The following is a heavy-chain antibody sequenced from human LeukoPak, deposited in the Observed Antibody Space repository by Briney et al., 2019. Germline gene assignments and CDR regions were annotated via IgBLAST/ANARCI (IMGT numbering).Heavy chain of an antibody. J-gene: IGHJ4*02. D-gene: IGHD3-10*01. CDR2: IKEDGSRE. CDR3: ARAVRYGSGSYLLYYFDY. CDR1: GFTFSTYW. V-gene: IGHV3-7*03. Sequence: PGGSLRLSCAASGFTFSTYWMTWVRQAPGKGLEWVANIKEDGSREYYVDSVKGRFTISRDNAKNSLYLQMNSLKTEDTAVYYCARAVRYGSGSYLLYYFDYWGQGTLVTVSS.